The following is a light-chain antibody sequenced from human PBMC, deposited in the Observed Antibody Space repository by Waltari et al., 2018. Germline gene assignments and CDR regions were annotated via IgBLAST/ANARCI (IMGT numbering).Light chain of an antibody. V-gene: IGKV1-5*03. CDR3: QQSYSTPPFT. J-gene: IGKJ3*01. Sequence: DIQMTQYPSTLSASVGDRVTITCRASQTISNWLAWYQQKPGKAPNLLIYKASNLESGVPSRFSGSGSGTEFTLTISSLQPEDFATYYCQQSYSTPPFTFGPGTKVDIK. CDR1: QTISNW. CDR2: KAS.